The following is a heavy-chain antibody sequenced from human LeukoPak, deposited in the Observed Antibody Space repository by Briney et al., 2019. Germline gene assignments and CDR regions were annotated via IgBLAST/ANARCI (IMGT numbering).Heavy chain of an antibody. J-gene: IGHJ4*02. V-gene: IGHV4-39*07. CDR1: GVSISISSYD. CDR3: ELPYGSGSSY. CDR2: IYDSGST. Sequence: PSETLSLTCTVSGVSISISSYDWGSIRQPPGTGLEWIVSIYDSGSTYYNPSLKSRVTISVDTSKNQFSLKLSSVTAADTAVYYCELPYGSGSSYWGQGTLVTVSS. D-gene: IGHD3-10*01.